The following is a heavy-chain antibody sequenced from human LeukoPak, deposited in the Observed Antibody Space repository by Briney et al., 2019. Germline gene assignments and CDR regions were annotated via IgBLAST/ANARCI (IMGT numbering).Heavy chain of an antibody. CDR3: ARGNGYISGRVDYNWLDP. CDR1: GFTVSSDY. D-gene: IGHD5-18*01. Sequence: GGSLRLSCAASGFTVSSDYMSWVRQAPGKGLEWVSILYRGETIYYADSVKGRFTISRDDSKNTLYLQMNSLRAEDTAVYYCARGNGYISGRVDYNWLDPWGQGTLVTVSS. J-gene: IGHJ5*02. CDR2: LYRGETI. V-gene: IGHV3-53*01.